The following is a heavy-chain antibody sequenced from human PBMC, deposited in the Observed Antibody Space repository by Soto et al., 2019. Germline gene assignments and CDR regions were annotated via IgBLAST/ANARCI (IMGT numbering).Heavy chain of an antibody. D-gene: IGHD3-3*01. CDR3: AKRGRFLEGAPVDY. V-gene: IGHV3-30*18. CDR1: GFTFSSYG. CDR2: ISYDGSNK. J-gene: IGHJ4*02. Sequence: GGSLRLSCAASGFTFSSYGMHWVRQAPGKGLEWVAVISYDGSNKYYADSVKGRFTISRDNSKNTLYLQMNSLRAEDTAVYYCAKRGRFLEGAPVDYWGQGTLVTVSS.